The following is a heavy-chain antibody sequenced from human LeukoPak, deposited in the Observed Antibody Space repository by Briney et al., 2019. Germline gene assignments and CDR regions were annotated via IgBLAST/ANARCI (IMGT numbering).Heavy chain of an antibody. J-gene: IGHJ6*02. CDR2: IYYSGST. Sequence: SETLSLTCTVSGGSISSYYWSWIRQPPGKGLEWIGYIYYSGSTYYNPSLKSRVTRSVDTSKNQFSLKLSSVTAADTAVYYCARDIVVVPAAKGGRGMDVWGQGTTVTVSS. CDR3: ARDIVVVPAAKGGRGMDV. V-gene: IGHV4-59*12. CDR1: GGSISSYY. D-gene: IGHD2-2*01.